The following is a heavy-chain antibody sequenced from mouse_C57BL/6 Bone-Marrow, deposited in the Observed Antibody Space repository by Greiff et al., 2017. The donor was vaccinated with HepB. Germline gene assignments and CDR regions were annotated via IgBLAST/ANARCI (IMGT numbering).Heavy chain of an antibody. J-gene: IGHJ3*01. CDR3: ARDDPDFFAY. V-gene: IGHV5-4*01. CDR1: GFTFSSYA. Sequence: EVNVVEPGGGLVKPGGSLKLSCAASGFTFSSYAMPWVRQSPEKRLEWVATISDGGSYTYYPDNVKGRFTITRDNAKSNLYLQMSHLKSEDTAMYYCARDDPDFFAYWGQGTLVTVSA. CDR2: ISDGGSYT. D-gene: IGHD2-13*01.